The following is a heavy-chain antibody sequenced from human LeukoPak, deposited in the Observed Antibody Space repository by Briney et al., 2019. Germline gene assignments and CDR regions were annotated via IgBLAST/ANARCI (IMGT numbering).Heavy chain of an antibody. CDR2: IRSKANSYAT. Sequence: PGRSLKLSCAASGFTFSGSAMHWVRQASGKGLEWVGRIRSKANSYATAYAASLKGRFTISRDDSKNTAYLQMNSLKTEDTALYYCTLSVDSSGWDFDYWGQGTLVTVSS. CDR3: TLSVDSSGWDFDY. J-gene: IGHJ4*02. CDR1: GFTFSGSA. V-gene: IGHV3-73*01. D-gene: IGHD6-19*01.